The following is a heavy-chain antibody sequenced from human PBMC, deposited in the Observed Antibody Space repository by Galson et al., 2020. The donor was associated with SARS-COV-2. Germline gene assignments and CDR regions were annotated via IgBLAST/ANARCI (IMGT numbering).Heavy chain of an antibody. Sequence: GESLKISCAASGFTFSDYYMSWIRQAPGKGLEWVSYISSSGSTIYYADSVKGRFTISRDNAKNSLYLQMNSLRAEDTAVYYCAAVDTTWYYGMDVWGQGTTVTVSS. V-gene: IGHV3-11*01. D-gene: IGHD5-18*01. CDR2: ISSSGSTI. CDR3: AAVDTTWYYGMDV. J-gene: IGHJ6*02. CDR1: GFTFSDYY.